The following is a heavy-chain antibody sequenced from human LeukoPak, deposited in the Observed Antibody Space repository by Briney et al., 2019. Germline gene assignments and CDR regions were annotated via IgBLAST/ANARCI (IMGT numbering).Heavy chain of an antibody. CDR3: ARSRGGFYDYWDY. J-gene: IGHJ4*01. V-gene: IGHV4-38-2*02. CDR1: GYSIRSGFY. Sequence: PAETLSLTCTVSGYSIRSGFYWGWIRQPPGKGLEWIGNIYHSGITYSTPSLKSRVTISVDTSKNQFSLEVSSVTAADTAVYYCARSRGGFYDYWDYWGHGALVTVSS. CDR2: IYHSGIT. D-gene: IGHD5-12*01.